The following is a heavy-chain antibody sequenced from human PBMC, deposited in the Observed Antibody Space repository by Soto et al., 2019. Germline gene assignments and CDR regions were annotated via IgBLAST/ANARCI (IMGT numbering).Heavy chain of an antibody. CDR3: ARYPFYGWFDS. CDR2: MTPDSGDT. V-gene: IGHV1-8*01. J-gene: IGHJ5*01. D-gene: IGHD3-16*01. Sequence: QVQLVQSGAEVRKPGASVKVSCKASGHTLASYDINWVRQATGQGLEWMGWMTPDSGDTGYAQKFQGRVTMTWDTSITTAYMELSSLRYDDTAVYYCARYPFYGWFDSWGQGTLVTVSS. CDR1: GHTLASYD.